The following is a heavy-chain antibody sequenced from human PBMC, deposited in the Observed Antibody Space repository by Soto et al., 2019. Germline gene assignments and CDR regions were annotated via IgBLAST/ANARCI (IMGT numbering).Heavy chain of an antibody. CDR2: ISGSGGST. V-gene: IGHV3-23*01. D-gene: IGHD6-6*01. CDR1: GFTFSSYA. Sequence: GGSLRLSCAASGFTFSSYAMSWVRQAPGKGLEWVSAISGSGGSTYYADSVKGRFTISRDKSKNTLYLQMNSLRAEDTAVYYCAKGIGIAARPNYMDVWGKGTTVTVSS. CDR3: AKGIGIAARPNYMDV. J-gene: IGHJ6*03.